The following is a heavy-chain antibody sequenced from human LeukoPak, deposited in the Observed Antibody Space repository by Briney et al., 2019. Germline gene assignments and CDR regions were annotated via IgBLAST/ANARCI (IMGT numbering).Heavy chain of an antibody. D-gene: IGHD2-2*01. V-gene: IGHV1-8*01. CDR1: GYTFTSYD. Sequence: ASVKVSCKASGYTFTSYDINWVRQATGQGREWMGWMNPNSGNTGYAQKFQGRDTMTRNTSIRNAYMELSSLRSEDTAVYYCARGRRGSTSANHRATRGVYYFDYWGQGTLVTVSS. CDR2: MNPNSGNT. J-gene: IGHJ4*02. CDR3: ARGRRGSTSANHRATRGVYYFDY.